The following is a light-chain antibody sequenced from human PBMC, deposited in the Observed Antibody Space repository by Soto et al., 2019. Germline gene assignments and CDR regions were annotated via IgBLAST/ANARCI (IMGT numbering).Light chain of an antibody. CDR1: QSVSSN. CDR3: QQRSDWPRIT. Sequence: EIVMTQSPATLSVSPGERATLSCRASQSVSSNLAWYQQKPGQAPRLLVYGASTRPTGIPTRFSGSGSGTEFTLTISSLEPEDFAVYYCQQRSDWPRITFGQGTRLEIK. CDR2: GAS. V-gene: IGKV3-15*01. J-gene: IGKJ5*01.